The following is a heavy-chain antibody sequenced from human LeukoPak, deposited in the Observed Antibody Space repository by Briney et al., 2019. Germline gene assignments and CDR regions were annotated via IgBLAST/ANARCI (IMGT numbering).Heavy chain of an antibody. Sequence: SQTLSLTCTVSGGSISSGSYYWSWIRQPAGKGLEWIGRIYTSGSTNYNPPLKSRVTISVDTSKNQFSLKLSSVTAADTAVYYCARELTIFGVVRSFDYWGQGTLVTVSS. CDR1: GGSISSGSYY. V-gene: IGHV4-61*02. CDR3: ARELTIFGVVRSFDY. J-gene: IGHJ4*02. D-gene: IGHD3-3*01. CDR2: IYTSGST.